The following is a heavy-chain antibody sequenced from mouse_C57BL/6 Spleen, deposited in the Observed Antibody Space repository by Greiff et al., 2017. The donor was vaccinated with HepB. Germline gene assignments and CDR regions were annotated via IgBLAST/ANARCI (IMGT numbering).Heavy chain of an antibody. CDR3: ARWESTMVYYFDY. CDR2: IDPSDSYT. V-gene: IGHV1-50*01. CDR1: GYTFTSYW. J-gene: IGHJ2*01. D-gene: IGHD2-1*01. Sequence: QVQLQQPGAELVKPGASVKLSCKASGYTFTSYWMQWVKQRPGQGLEWIGEIDPSDSYTNYNQKFKGKATLTVDTSSSTAYMQLSSLTSEDSAVYCCARWESTMVYYFDYWGQGTTPTVSS.